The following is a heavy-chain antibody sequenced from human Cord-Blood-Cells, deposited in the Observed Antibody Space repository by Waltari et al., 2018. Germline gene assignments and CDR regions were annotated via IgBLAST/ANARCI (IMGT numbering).Heavy chain of an antibody. CDR1: GFTFSRYG. CDR3: ATNEVPDY. J-gene: IGHJ4*02. V-gene: IGHV3-33*01. CDR2: IWYDGRNK. Sequence: QVQLVESGGGVVQPGRSLRLSCAASGFTFSRYGMHWVRQATGKGVEWVAVIWYDGRNKYYADSVKGRFTISRDNSKNTLYLQMNSRRAEDTAVYYCATNEVPDYWGQGTLVTVSS.